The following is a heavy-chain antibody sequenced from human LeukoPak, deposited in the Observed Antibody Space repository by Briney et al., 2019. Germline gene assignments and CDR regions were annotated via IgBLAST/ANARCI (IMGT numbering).Heavy chain of an antibody. CDR1: GFTFSSYV. CDR3: AKDADIVVSSYFDY. D-gene: IGHD2-2*01. V-gene: IGHV3-30*02. CDR2: IRYDGSNK. Sequence: GGSLRLSCAASGFTFSSYVMHWVRQAPGKGLEWVAFIRYDGSNKYYADSVKGRFTISRDNSKNTLYVQMNSLRAEDTAVYYCAKDADIVVSSYFDYWGQGTLVTVSS. J-gene: IGHJ4*02.